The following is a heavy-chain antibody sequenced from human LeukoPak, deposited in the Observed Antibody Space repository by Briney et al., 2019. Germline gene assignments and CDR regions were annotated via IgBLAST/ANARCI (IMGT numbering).Heavy chain of an antibody. CDR2: IYSGGST. CDR3: AKGGPSIVVVPVAPKDYYYYYMDV. CDR1: GFTVSSNY. Sequence: PGGSLRLSCAASGFTVSSNYMSWVRQAPGKGLEWVSVIYSGGSTYYADSVKGRFTISRDNSKNTLYLQMNSLRAEDTAVYYCAKGGPSIVVVPVAPKDYYYYYMDVWGKGTTVTVSS. J-gene: IGHJ6*03. D-gene: IGHD2-2*01. V-gene: IGHV3-53*05.